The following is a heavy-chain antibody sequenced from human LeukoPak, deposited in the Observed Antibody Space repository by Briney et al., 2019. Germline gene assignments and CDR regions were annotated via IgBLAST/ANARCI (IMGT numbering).Heavy chain of an antibody. Sequence: VGSLRLSCAASGFPFNIYRMRWVREVPGKRLECVSHIFVDVTITTYAHSVKGRFTISRDNGKSKLYLEMHSLRTEDTGVYYCAGGAEGTECRGQGTLVSVSS. CDR3: AGGAEGTEC. CDR2: IFVDVTIT. CDR1: GFPFNIYR. D-gene: IGHD1-1*01. V-gene: IGHV3-74*03. J-gene: IGHJ4*02.